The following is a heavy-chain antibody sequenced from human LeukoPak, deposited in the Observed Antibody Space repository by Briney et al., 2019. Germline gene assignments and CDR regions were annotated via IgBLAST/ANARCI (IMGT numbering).Heavy chain of an antibody. J-gene: IGHJ4*02. V-gene: IGHV4-59*01. CDR1: GGSISSYY. CDR2: MYYSGST. Sequence: SETLSLTCIVSGGSISSYYWSWIRQPPGKGLEWIGYMYYSGSTNYNPSLKSRVTILVDTSRNQFSLKPRSVTAADTAVYYCARNGGSYSFDFWGQGTLVTASS. CDR3: ARNGGSYSFDF. D-gene: IGHD1-26*01.